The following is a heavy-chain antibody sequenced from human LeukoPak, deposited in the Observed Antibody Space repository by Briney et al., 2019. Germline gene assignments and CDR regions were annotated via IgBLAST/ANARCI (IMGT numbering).Heavy chain of an antibody. V-gene: IGHV3-30*18. CDR2: ISYDGFNP. CDR1: GFTFSSYG. J-gene: IGHJ4*02. CDR3: AKVKEMYSSGSYYFDY. D-gene: IGHD6-19*01. Sequence: GRSLRLSCAASGFTFSSYGMHWVRQAPGKGLEWVAVISYDGFNPYYADSVKGRFTISRDNSKNTLWLEMNSLRAEDTAVYYCAKVKEMYSSGSYYFDYWGQGTLVTVSS.